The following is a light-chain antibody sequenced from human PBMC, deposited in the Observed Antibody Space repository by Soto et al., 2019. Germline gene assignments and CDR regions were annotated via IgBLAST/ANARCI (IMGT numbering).Light chain of an antibody. CDR3: QQGHNWPLT. Sequence: EIVMTQSPATLSLSPGERAALSCTASQSINSELAWYQQKPGQPPRLLIYGASTRATGVPARFTGSESCSEFTLTISGLQSEDFAVYYCQQGHNWPLTFGQGTRLEI. CDR1: QSINSE. CDR2: GAS. V-gene: IGKV3-15*01. J-gene: IGKJ2*01.